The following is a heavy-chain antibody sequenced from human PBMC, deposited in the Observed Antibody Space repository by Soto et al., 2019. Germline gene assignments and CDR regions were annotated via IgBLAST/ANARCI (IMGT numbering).Heavy chain of an antibody. CDR3: ARHFPGPRVEYQLPRPYYYYYGMDV. Sequence: SETLSLTCTVSGGSTSSYYWSWIRQPPGKGLEWIGYIYYSGSTNYNPSLKSRVTISVDTSKNQFSLKLSSVTAADTAVYYCARHFPGPRVEYQLPRPYYYYYGMDVWGQGTTVT. CDR2: IYYSGST. J-gene: IGHJ6*02. CDR1: GGSTSSYY. V-gene: IGHV4-59*08. D-gene: IGHD2-2*01.